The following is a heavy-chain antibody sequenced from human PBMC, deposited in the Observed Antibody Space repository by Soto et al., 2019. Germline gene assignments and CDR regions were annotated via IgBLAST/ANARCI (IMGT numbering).Heavy chain of an antibody. D-gene: IGHD2-2*01. J-gene: IGHJ6*02. Sequence: SGKVSCKASGGTFSSYAISWVRQAPGQGLEWMGGIIPIFGTANYAQKFQGRVTITSDESTSTAYMELSSLRSEDTAVYYCAIYCSSTSCAGKYYYYGMDVWGQGTTVTVSS. CDR2: IIPIFGTA. CDR3: AIYCSSTSCAGKYYYYGMDV. CDR1: GGTFSSYA. V-gene: IGHV1-69*01.